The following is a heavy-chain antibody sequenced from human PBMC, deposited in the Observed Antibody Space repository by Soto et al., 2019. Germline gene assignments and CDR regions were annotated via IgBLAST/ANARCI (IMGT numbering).Heavy chain of an antibody. CDR3: ARGAEVTAID. CDR1: GGSISSYY. V-gene: IGHV4-59*01. J-gene: IGHJ4*02. D-gene: IGHD2-21*02. CDR2: IYYSGST. Sequence: PSETLSLTCTVSGGSISSYYGSWIRQPPGKGLEWIGYIYYSGSTNYNPSLKSRVTISVDTSKNQFSLKLSSVTAADTAVYYCARGAEVTAIDWGQGTLVTVSS.